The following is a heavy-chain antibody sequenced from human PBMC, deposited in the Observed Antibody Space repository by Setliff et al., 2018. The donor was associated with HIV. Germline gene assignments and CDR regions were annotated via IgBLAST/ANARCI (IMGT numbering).Heavy chain of an antibody. CDR3: AKEQEIGSYLDP. J-gene: IGHJ5*02. CDR1: GGAFISHT. CDR2: IIPILGIP. D-gene: IGHD2-2*02. Sequence: SVKVSCKASGGAFISHTFTWVRQAPGQGLEWMGRIIPILGIPNYAQNFQGRLTFSADKSTRTAYLELSSLRSDDSAVYFCAKEQEIGSYLDPWGQGTLVTVS. V-gene: IGHV1-69*04.